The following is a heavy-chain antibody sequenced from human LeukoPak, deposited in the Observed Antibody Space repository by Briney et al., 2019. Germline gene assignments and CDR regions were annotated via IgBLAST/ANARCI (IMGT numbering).Heavy chain of an antibody. CDR3: ARDPGYLQPDY. D-gene: IGHD1-1*01. CDR1: GYSFTTYW. Sequence: ASVTVSCKASGYSFTTYWIHWVRQAPGQGLEWMGCMNADSGVTDYAQTFQGRVTMTRDTSINTAFMHLSSLRLDDTAVYFCARDPGYLQPDYWGQGTLVTVPS. CDR2: MNADSGVT. J-gene: IGHJ4*02. V-gene: IGHV1-2*02.